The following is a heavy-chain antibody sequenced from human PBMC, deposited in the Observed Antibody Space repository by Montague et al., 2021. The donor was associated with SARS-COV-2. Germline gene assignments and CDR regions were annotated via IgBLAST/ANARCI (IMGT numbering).Heavy chain of an antibody. CDR1: GFTFSTYA. CDR2: ISSSGST. J-gene: IGHJ4*02. V-gene: IGHV3-23*01. Sequence: SLRLSCAASGFTFSTYAMSWVRQAPGKGLEWVSSISSSGSTYYADSVKGRFTISRDNSKNTLYLQMNSLRAEDTALYYCAKEDPTHYFDYWGQGTLVTVSS. CDR3: AKEDPTHYFDY.